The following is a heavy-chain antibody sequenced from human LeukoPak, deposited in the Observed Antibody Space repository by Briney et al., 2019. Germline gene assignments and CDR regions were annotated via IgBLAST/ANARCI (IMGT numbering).Heavy chain of an antibody. D-gene: IGHD6-19*01. CDR2: ISSSSSTI. CDR1: GFTFSSYG. J-gene: IGHJ4*02. CDR3: ARDLPPGSSGWYLGY. V-gene: IGHV3-48*02. Sequence: QSGGSLRLSCAASGFTFSSYGMHWVRQAPGKGLEWVSYISSSSSTIYYADSVKGRFTISRDNAKNSLYLQMNSLRDEDTAVYYCARDLPPGSSGWYLGYWGQGTLVTVSS.